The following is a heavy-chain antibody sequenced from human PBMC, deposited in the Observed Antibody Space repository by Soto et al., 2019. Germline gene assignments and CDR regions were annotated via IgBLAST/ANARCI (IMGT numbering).Heavy chain of an antibody. D-gene: IGHD6-13*01. CDR1: GFTFDDYA. V-gene: IGHV3-9*01. CDR3: ARGPSSSDNWFDP. J-gene: IGHJ5*02. Sequence: PGGSLRLSCAASGFTFDDYAMHWVRQAPGKGLEWVSGISWNSGSIGYADSVKGLFTISRDNAKNSLYLQMNSLRAEDTALYYCARGPSSSDNWFDPWGQGTLVTVS. CDR2: ISWNSGSI.